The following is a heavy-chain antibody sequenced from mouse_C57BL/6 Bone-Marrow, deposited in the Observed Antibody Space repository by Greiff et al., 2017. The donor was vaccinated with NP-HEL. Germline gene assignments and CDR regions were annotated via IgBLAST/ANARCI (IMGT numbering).Heavy chain of an antibody. CDR3: ARWGTTVVYFDY. D-gene: IGHD1-1*01. CDR2: IDPANGNT. Sequence: VQLQQSVAELVRPGASVKLSCTASGFNFKNTYMHWVKQRPEQGLEWIGRIDPANGNTKYTPKFQGKATITADTSSNTAYLQLSSLTSEDTAIYYCARWGTTVVYFDYWGQGTTLTVAS. CDR1: GFNFKNTY. J-gene: IGHJ2*01. V-gene: IGHV14-3*01.